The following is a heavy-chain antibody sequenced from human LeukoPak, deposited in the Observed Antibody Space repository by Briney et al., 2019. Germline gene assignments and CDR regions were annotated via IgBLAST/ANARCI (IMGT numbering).Heavy chain of an antibody. Sequence: GGSLRLSCAASGFTFSSYAMSWVRQGPGKGLEGLKWVSSISGRGDRTYYADSVKGRFTISRDNSKNTLYLQMNSLRAEDTAIYYCARFQDCGGDCAFDYWGQGTLVTVSS. D-gene: IGHD2-21*02. CDR1: GFTFSSYA. J-gene: IGHJ4*02. V-gene: IGHV3-23*01. CDR2: ISGRGDRT. CDR3: ARFQDCGGDCAFDY.